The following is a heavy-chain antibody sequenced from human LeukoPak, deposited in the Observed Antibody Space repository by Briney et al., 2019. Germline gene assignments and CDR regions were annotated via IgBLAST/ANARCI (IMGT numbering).Heavy chain of an antibody. CDR2: LSGSGGST. CDR1: GFTFSNYA. Sequence: PGGSLRLSCAASGFTFSNYAMSWVRQAPGKGLEWVSSLSGSGGSTYYADSVKGRFTISRDNSKNTLYLQMNSLRAEDTAVYYCAKGGEQLWFGERHDTFDIWGQGTMVTVSS. V-gene: IGHV3-23*01. D-gene: IGHD3-10*01. CDR3: AKGGEQLWFGERHDTFDI. J-gene: IGHJ3*02.